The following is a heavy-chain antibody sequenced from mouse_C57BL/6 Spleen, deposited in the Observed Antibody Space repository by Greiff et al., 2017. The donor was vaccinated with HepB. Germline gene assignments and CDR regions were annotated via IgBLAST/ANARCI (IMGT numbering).Heavy chain of an antibody. V-gene: IGHV5-17*01. Sequence: EVMLVESGGGLVKPGGSLKLSCAASGFTFSDYGMHWVRQAPEKGLEWVAYISSGSSTIYYADTVKGRFTISRDNAKNTLFLQMTSLRSEDTAMYYCARSITTVVPGSYYYAMDYWGQGTSVTVSS. CDR1: GFTFSDYG. D-gene: IGHD1-1*01. CDR2: ISSGSSTI. CDR3: ARSITTVVPGSYYYAMDY. J-gene: IGHJ4*01.